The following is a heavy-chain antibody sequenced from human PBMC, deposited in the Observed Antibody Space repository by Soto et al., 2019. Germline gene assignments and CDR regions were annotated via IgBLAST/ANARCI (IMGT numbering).Heavy chain of an antibody. J-gene: IGHJ4*02. CDR1: GFTLSGND. V-gene: IGHV3-30*18. CDR3: AKGGWYSSSSPSDC. CDR2: MSYDGSNQ. D-gene: IGHD6-6*01. Sequence: QVQLVESGGGVVQPGRFLRLSCAASGFTLSGNDMHWVRQAPGKGPEWVAVMSYDGSNQYYGDSVKGRFTISRDTSKSTLYLQMNSLRTEDTAVYYCAKGGWYSSSSPSDCWGQGTLVTVSS.